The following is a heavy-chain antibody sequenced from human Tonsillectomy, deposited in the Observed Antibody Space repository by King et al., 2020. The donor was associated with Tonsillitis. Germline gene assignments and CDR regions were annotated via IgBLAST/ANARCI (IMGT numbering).Heavy chain of an antibody. CDR3: VIAYYHGRDAFDI. D-gene: IGHD3-16*01. Sequence: VQLVESGGGVVQPGRSLRLSCAASGFIFSSYGMDWARQAPGKGMEWVAVISYDGSNKYYADYVKSLFTISRDNSKNTLYLQMNSVRTEDTPVYYCVIAYYHGRDAFDIWGRETMVTVSS. CDR1: GFIFSSYG. J-gene: IGHJ3*02. CDR2: ISYDGSNK. V-gene: IGHV3-30*03.